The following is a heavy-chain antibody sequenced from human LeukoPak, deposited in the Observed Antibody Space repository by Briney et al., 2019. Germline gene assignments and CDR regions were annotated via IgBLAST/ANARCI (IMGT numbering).Heavy chain of an antibody. Sequence: KPSETLSLTCTVSGGSISSSNYYWGWIRQPPGKGLEWIASISYSGSTYYNPSVKSRVTISRDTSKNQFSLSLNSVTAADTAVYYCVRVKSGSISGSWGQGTLVTVSS. V-gene: IGHV4-39*07. CDR2: ISYSGST. CDR1: GGSISSSNYY. D-gene: IGHD1-26*01. J-gene: IGHJ1*01. CDR3: VRVKSGSISGS.